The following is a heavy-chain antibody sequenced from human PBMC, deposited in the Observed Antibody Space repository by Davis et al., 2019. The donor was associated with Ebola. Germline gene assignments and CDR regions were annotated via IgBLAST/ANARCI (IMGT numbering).Heavy chain of an antibody. J-gene: IGHJ6*04. D-gene: IGHD3-10*01. Sequence: GESLKISCAASGFTFSSYAMHWVRQAPGKGLEWVAVISYDGSNKYYADSVKGRFTISRDNSKNTLYLQMNSLRAEDTAVYYCARDFGGILWFGELGMDVWGKGTTVTVSS. V-gene: IGHV3-30-3*01. CDR1: GFTFSSYA. CDR3: ARDFGGILWFGELGMDV. CDR2: ISYDGSNK.